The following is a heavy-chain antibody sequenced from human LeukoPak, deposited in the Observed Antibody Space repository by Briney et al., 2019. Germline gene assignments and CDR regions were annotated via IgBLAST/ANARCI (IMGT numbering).Heavy chain of an antibody. CDR3: AELGITMIGGV. V-gene: IGHV4-59*01. CDR2: IYYTGST. CDR1: GGSISSYY. Sequence: SETLSLTCTVSGGSISSYYWSWIRQSPGKGLEWIGYIYYTGSTTYNPSLKSRVTMSADTSKNQFSLKLSSVTAADTAVYYCAELGITMIGGVWGKGTTVTISS. J-gene: IGHJ6*04. D-gene: IGHD3-10*02.